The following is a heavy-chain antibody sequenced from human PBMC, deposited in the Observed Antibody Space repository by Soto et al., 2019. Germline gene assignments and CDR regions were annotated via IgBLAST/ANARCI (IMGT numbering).Heavy chain of an antibody. CDR3: ATRDYGGNWFDP. D-gene: IGHD4-17*01. V-gene: IGHV1-24*01. Sequence: ASVKVSCKVSGYTLTELSMHWVRQAPGKGLEWMGGFDPEDGETIYAQKFQGRVTMTEDTSTDTAYMELSSLRSEDTAVYYCATRDYGGNWFDPWGQGTLVTVSS. J-gene: IGHJ5*02. CDR2: FDPEDGET. CDR1: GYTLTELS.